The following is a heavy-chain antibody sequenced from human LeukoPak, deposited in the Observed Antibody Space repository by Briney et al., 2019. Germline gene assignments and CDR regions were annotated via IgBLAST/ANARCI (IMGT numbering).Heavy chain of an antibody. CDR2: IFSSGST. CDR1: GGSISSDY. D-gene: IGHD1-26*01. J-gene: IGHJ4*02. Sequence: SETLSLTCTVSGGSISSDYWTWIRQPPGKGLEWIGYIFSSGSTNSNPSLKSRVTISIDTSKNRFSLKRSSVTAADTAVYYCARDRHAYSGTDYWGQGTLVTVSS. CDR3: ARDRHAYSGTDY. V-gene: IGHV4-59*01.